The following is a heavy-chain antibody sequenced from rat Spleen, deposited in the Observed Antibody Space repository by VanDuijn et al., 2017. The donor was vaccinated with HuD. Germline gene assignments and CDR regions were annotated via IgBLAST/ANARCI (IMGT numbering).Heavy chain of an antibody. Sequence: EVQLVESDGGLVQPGRSLKLSCAASGFTFSNYGMYWIRQAPTKGLEWVASINYEGSSTYYGDTVKGRFTISRDNAKSTLYLQMNSLRSEDTAAYYCARTTYDYFDYWGQGVMVTVSS. CDR1: GFTFSNYG. CDR2: INYEGSST. CDR3: ARTTYDYFDY. V-gene: IGHV5-29*01. J-gene: IGHJ2*01. D-gene: IGHD2-1*01.